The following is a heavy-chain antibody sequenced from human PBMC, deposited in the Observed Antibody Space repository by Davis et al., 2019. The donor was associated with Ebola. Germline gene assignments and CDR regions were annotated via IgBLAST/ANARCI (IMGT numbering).Heavy chain of an antibody. CDR2: ISGSGGST. D-gene: IGHD6-13*01. V-gene: IGHV3-23*01. CDR1: VITFSSYA. Sequence: GESLKISCTDSVITFSSYAMTWVRQAPGKGLEWVSAISGSGGSTYYADSVKGRFTISRENAKNSLYLQMNSLRAGDTAVYYCARDLAAGPYGMDVWGQGTTVTVSS. CDR3: ARDLAAGPYGMDV. J-gene: IGHJ6*02.